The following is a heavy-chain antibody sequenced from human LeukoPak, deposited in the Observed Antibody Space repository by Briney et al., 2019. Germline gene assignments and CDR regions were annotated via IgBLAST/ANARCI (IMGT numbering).Heavy chain of an antibody. J-gene: IGHJ5*02. CDR1: GGSISSSSYY. CDR2: IYYSGST. Sequence: PSETLSLTFTVSGGSISSSSYYWGWIRQPPGKGLEWIGSIYYSGSTYYNPSLKSRVTISVDTSKNQFSLKLSSVTAADTAVYYCARAELLRSPGGWLIWFDPWGQGTLVTVSS. D-gene: IGHD1-26*01. CDR3: ARAELLRSPGGWLIWFDP. V-gene: IGHV4-39*07.